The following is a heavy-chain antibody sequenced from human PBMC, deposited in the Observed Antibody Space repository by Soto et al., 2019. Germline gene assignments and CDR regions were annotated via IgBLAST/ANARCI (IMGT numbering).Heavy chain of an antibody. CDR2: INPNSGGT. CDR1: GYSFTDYH. V-gene: IGHV1-2*02. CDR3: ARDSLSSGAFYYYYGMDV. D-gene: IGHD3-22*01. J-gene: IGHJ6*02. Sequence: ASVKVSCKASGYSFTDYHMHWVRQAPGQGLEWMGWINPNSGGTNYAQKFQGRVTMTRDTSISTAYMELSRLRSDDTAVYYCARDSLSSGAFYYYYGMDVWGQGTTVTVSS.